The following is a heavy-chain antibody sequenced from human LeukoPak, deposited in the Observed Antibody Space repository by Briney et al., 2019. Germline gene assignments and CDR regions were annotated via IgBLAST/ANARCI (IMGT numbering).Heavy chain of an antibody. CDR1: GYTFSDFY. Sequence: ASVKVSYKTSGYTFSDFYIHWVRQAPGQGLEWMGWINPKTGGITYSQKFKGRVTMTRDTSLNTAHMEVTGLTFGDTAVYYCAREWGPNYVQGWFDPWGQGTLVSVSS. D-gene: IGHD3-10*02. V-gene: IGHV1-2*02. J-gene: IGHJ5*02. CDR2: INPKTGGI. CDR3: AREWGPNYVQGWFDP.